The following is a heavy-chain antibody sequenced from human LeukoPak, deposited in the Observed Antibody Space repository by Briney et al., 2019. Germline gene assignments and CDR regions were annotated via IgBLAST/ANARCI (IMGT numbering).Heavy chain of an antibody. CDR1: GFTFSSYS. Sequence: SGGSLRLSCAASGFTFSSYSMNWVRQPPGKGLEWIGEINHSGSTNYNPSLKSRVTISVDTSKNQFSLKLSSVAAADTAVYYCARQGSGYSYGYPDYWGQGTLVTVSS. J-gene: IGHJ4*02. CDR3: ARQGSGYSYGYPDY. V-gene: IGHV4-34*01. D-gene: IGHD5-18*01. CDR2: INHSGST.